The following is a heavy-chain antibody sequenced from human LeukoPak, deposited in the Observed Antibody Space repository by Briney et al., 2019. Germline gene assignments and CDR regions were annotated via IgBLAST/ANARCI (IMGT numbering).Heavy chain of an antibody. V-gene: IGHV4-34*01. CDR2: IYSGGSA. D-gene: IGHD3-22*01. J-gene: IGHJ4*02. CDR3: ARGVVDYSTRSGYLSY. CDR1: SGSFNDYC. Sequence: SETLSLTCAVYSGSFNDYCWIWLRQPPRRGLEWIGEIYSGGSANYDPSLKGRLAISVDPSKSQFSLKLSSLTAADTAVYFCARGVVDYSTRSGYLSYWGQGTLVTVSS.